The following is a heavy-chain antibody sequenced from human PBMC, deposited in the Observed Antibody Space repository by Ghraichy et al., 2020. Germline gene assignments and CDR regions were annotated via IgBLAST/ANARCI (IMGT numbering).Heavy chain of an antibody. V-gene: IGHV3-23*01. D-gene: IGHD6-19*01. CDR3: ARDRVAGKRYFDL. CDR2: LTNSGGST. Sequence: GGSLRLSCAASGFTFSSSAMDWVRQTPGKGLEWVSALTNSGGSTFYVDSVKGRFTISRDNSKNTLYLQMNSLRVEDTAVYFCARDRVAGKRYFDLWGRGTLVTVSS. CDR1: GFTFSSSA. J-gene: IGHJ2*01.